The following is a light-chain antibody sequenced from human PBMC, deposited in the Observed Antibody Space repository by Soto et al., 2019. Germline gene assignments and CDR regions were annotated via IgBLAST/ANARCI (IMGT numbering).Light chain of an antibody. Sequence: EIVLTQSPGTLSLSPGERATLSCRASQSVSSYYLAWYQQKPGQAPRLLNYAASSRATGIPDRFSGGGSGTDFTLTISRLEPEDFAVYYCQQCGSSPWTFGQGTKVEIK. CDR1: QSVSSYY. V-gene: IGKV3-20*01. CDR2: AAS. J-gene: IGKJ1*01. CDR3: QQCGSSPWT.